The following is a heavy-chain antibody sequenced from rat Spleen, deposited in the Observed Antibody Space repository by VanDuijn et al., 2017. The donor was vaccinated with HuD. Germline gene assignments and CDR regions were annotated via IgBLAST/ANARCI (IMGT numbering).Heavy chain of an antibody. J-gene: IGHJ2*01. CDR3: ARPGTTHVFDY. V-gene: IGHV5-7*01. CDR2: IRHDGSST. D-gene: IGHD1-10*01. Sequence: EVQLVESGGGLVQPGRSMKLSCAASGFTFSNYDMAWVRQAPKKGLEWVATIRHDGSSTNYRDSVKGRFTISRDNAKSTLYLQMNSLRSEDTATYYCARPGTTHVFDYWGQGVMVTVSS. CDR1: GFTFSNYD.